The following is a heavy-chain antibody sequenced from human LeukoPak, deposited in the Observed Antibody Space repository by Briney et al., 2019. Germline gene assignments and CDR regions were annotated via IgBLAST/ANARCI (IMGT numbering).Heavy chain of an antibody. CDR3: ARDPDSSGYYAYYFDY. Sequence: GGSLRLSCAASGFTFSSYAMRWVRQAPGKGLEWVAVISYDGSNKYYADSVKGRFTISRDNSKNTLYLQMNSLRAEDTAVYYCARDPDSSGYYAYYFDYWGQGTLVTVSS. J-gene: IGHJ4*02. D-gene: IGHD3-22*01. V-gene: IGHV3-30-3*01. CDR1: GFTFSSYA. CDR2: ISYDGSNK.